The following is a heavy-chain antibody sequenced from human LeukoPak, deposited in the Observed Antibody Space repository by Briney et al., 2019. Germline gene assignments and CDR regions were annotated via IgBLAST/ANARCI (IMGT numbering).Heavy chain of an antibody. CDR1: GFTFSSYA. CDR3: AKAGHYPYDFWSGYYH. V-gene: IGHV3-30-3*01. Sequence: GSLRLSCAASGFTFSSYAMHWVRQAPGKGLEWVAVISYDGSNKYYADSVKGRFTISRDNSKNTLYLQMNSLRAEDTAVYYCAKAGHYPYDFWSGYYHWGQGTLVTVSS. CDR2: ISYDGSNK. J-gene: IGHJ4*02. D-gene: IGHD3-3*01.